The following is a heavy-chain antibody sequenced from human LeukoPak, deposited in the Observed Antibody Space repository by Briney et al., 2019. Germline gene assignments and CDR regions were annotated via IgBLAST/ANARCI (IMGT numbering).Heavy chain of an antibody. Sequence: GGSLRLSCLTSGFTLSTNAMSWVRQAPGKGLEWISGISGSGASTYYADSVEGRFTISRDDSRNTLYLQMNSLRGDDTAVYYCAKDVGKWESLHFFDYWGQGTLVTVTS. D-gene: IGHD1-26*01. V-gene: IGHV3-23*01. CDR1: GFTLSTNA. CDR2: ISGSGAST. J-gene: IGHJ4*02. CDR3: AKDVGKWESLHFFDY.